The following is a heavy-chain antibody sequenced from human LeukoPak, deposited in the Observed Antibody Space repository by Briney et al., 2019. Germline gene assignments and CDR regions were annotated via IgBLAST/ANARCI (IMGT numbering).Heavy chain of an antibody. CDR3: AKDAYYSSGWYKDY. Sequence: PGGSLRLSCAASGFTFSSYAMSWVRQPPGKGLEWVSAISGSDGSTYYADSVKGRFTISRDNSKNTLYLQMNSLRAEDTAVYYCAKDAYYSSGWYKDYWGQGTLVTVSS. V-gene: IGHV3-23*01. CDR2: ISGSDGST. D-gene: IGHD6-19*01. CDR1: GFTFSSYA. J-gene: IGHJ4*02.